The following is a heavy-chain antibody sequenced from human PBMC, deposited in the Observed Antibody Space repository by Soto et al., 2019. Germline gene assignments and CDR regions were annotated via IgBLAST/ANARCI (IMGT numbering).Heavy chain of an antibody. V-gene: IGHV3-21*01. CDR3: ARDAGIAAAGISWFDP. Sequence: GGSLRLSCAASGFTFSSYSMNWVRQAPGKGLEWVSSISSSSSYIYYADSVKGRFTISRDNAKNSLYLQMNSLRAEDTAVYYCARDAGIAAAGISWFDPSGQGTLVTVSS. J-gene: IGHJ5*02. D-gene: IGHD6-13*01. CDR2: ISSSSSYI. CDR1: GFTFSSYS.